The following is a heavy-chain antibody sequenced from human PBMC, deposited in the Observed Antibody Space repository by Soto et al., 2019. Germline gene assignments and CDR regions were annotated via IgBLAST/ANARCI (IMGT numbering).Heavy chain of an antibody. CDR2: IQPISGAT. V-gene: IGHV1-46*04. CDR3: VRGYCTPDICSGDFQF. CDR1: GYTFTDYF. D-gene: IGHD2-8*01. Sequence: QVQLVQSGAEVKKPGASVKVSCKTSGYTFTDYFIHWVRQAPGQGLEWVGMIQPISGATGYAQKMKARVTLTRATSTTTVTMALGGLRSDDTALYYCVRGYCTPDICSGDFQFWGQGTLVTVSS. J-gene: IGHJ1*01.